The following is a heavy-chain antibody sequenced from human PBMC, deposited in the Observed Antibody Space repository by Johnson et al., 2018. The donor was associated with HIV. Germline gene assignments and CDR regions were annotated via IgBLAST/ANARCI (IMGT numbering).Heavy chain of an antibody. D-gene: IGHD1-14*01. CDR3: AKEGRYGAFPLWFDI. V-gene: IGHV3-11*01. Sequence: QVQLMESGGGLVKPGGSLRLSCVASGFRFSDHYMSWIRQAPGKGLEWVSYISSSGTTIYSADSVKGRFTTSRDNTNNSLYLQMNSLRAEDTAVYYCAKEGRYGAFPLWFDIWGQGTMVTVSS. J-gene: IGHJ3*02. CDR1: GFRFSDHY. CDR2: ISSSGTTI.